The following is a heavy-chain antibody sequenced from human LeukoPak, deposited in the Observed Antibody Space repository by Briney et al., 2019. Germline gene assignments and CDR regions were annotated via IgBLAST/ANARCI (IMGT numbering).Heavy chain of an antibody. CDR1: GGSISSSSYY. CDR2: IYYSGST. V-gene: IGHV4-39*01. J-gene: IGHJ4*02. Sequence: SETLSLTCTVSGGSISSSSYYWGWIRQPPGKGLEWIGSIYYSGSTYYNPSLKSRVTISVDTSKNQFSLKLSSVTAADTAVYYCARQYDYVWGSYRYFDYWGQGTLVTVSS. CDR3: ARQYDYVWGSYRYFDY. D-gene: IGHD3-16*02.